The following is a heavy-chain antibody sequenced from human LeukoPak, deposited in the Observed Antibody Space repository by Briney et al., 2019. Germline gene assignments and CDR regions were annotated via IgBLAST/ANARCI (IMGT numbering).Heavy chain of an antibody. J-gene: IGHJ4*02. Sequence: SETLSLTCRVSGGSISSYYWGWIRQPPGKRLQWIGYVSNSGRTDYNPSLKSRVTISIDTSRNQFSLRLRSVTAADTAVYFCARENDRYGRIDYWGRGTLVTVTS. V-gene: IGHV4-59*01. CDR3: ARENDRYGRIDY. CDR2: VSNSGRT. CDR1: GGSISSYY. D-gene: IGHD5-18*01.